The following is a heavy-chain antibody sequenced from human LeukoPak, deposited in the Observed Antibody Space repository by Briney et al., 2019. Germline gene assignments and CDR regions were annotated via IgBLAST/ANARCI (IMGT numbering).Heavy chain of an antibody. V-gene: IGHV1-69*01. Sequence: GASVTVSFTASGGTFSIYAISWVRQAPGQGLEWMGGIIPIFGTANYAQKFQGRVTITADESTSTAYMELSSLRSEDTAVYYCARGPHRSWSHRAVFDLCGQGTLVTVSS. J-gene: IGHJ4*02. D-gene: IGHD1-14*01. CDR1: GGTFSIYA. CDR2: IIPIFGTA. CDR3: ARGPHRSWSHRAVFDL.